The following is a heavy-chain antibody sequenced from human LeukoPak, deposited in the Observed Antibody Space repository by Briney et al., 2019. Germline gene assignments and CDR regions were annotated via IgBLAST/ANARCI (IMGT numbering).Heavy chain of an antibody. CDR3: ASVLLWCGEFPRFEP. Sequence: NPSETLSLTCAVSGGSLSSSNWWSWVRQPPGKGPEWIGEIYHSGSTNYNPSLKSRVTISVDKSENQFSLKLSSVTAADTAVYYCASVLLWCGEFPRFEPWGQGTLVTISS. CDR1: GGSLSSSNW. CDR2: IYHSGST. J-gene: IGHJ5*02. V-gene: IGHV4-4*02. D-gene: IGHD3-10*01.